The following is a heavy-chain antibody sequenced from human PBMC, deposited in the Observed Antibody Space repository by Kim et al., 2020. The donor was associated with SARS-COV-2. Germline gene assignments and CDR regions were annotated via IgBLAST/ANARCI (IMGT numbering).Heavy chain of an antibody. Sequence: SETLSLTCTVSGGSISSYYWSWIRQPPGKGLEWIGYIYYSGSTNYNPSLKSRVTISVDTSKNQFSLKLSSVTAADTAVYYCVRHWVDTAMVFPPDYYYYYGMDVWGQGTTVTVSS. D-gene: IGHD5-18*01. J-gene: IGHJ6*02. CDR1: GGSISSYY. V-gene: IGHV4-59*08. CDR2: IYYSGST. CDR3: VRHWVDTAMVFPPDYYYYYGMDV.